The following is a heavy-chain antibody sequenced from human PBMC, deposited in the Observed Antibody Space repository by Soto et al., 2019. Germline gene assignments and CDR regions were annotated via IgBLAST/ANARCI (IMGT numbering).Heavy chain of an antibody. CDR2: IVPNIGTA. V-gene: IGHV1-69*06. Sequence: QVQLVQSGAEVKKPGSSVKLSCKASGGTLNTFIYYPVNWVRQAPGQGLEWMGGIVPNIGTANYGQKFQCRVTITADKSVGTVDMDLSNLTSEDPALYVCARWDTSGFLRYSDLWGQGTLVTVSS. CDR3: ARWDTSGFLRYSDL. D-gene: IGHD3-3*01. CDR1: GGTLNTFIYYP. J-gene: IGHJ1*01.